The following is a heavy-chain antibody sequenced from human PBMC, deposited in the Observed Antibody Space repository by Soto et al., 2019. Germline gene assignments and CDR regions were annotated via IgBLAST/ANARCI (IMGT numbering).Heavy chain of an antibody. Sequence: QVQLQQWGAGLLKPSETLSLACAVYGGSFSGPNWSWIRQPPGKGLEWIGEINHSGSTNYNPSLKSRVTISIDMSKNQYALKVTSVTAADTAVYYCARGWGFGLDPWGQGILVTVSS. CDR2: INHSGST. CDR3: ARGWGFGLDP. J-gene: IGHJ5*02. D-gene: IGHD3-10*01. CDR1: GGSFSGPN. V-gene: IGHV4-34*01.